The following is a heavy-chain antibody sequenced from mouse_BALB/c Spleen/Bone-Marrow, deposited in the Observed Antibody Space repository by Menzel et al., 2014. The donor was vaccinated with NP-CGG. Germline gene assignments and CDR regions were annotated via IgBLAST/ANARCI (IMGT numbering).Heavy chain of an antibody. D-gene: IGHD2-3*01. J-gene: IGHJ3*01. Sequence: EVQLQESGAEFVKPGASVKLSCTASGFNIKDTYMHWVKRRPEQGPEWIGRIDPANDNTKYDPKFQGKATITADTSSNTAYLQLSSLTPEDTAVYYCARADGYYAWFAYWGQGTLVTVSA. CDR3: ARADGYYAWFAY. CDR1: GFNIKDTY. V-gene: IGHV14-3*02. CDR2: IDPANDNT.